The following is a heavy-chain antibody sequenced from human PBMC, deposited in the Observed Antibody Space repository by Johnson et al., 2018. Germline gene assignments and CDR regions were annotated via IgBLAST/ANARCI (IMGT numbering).Heavy chain of an antibody. D-gene: IGHD4-17*01. J-gene: IGHJ3*02. CDR3: ARDPGKYGESFDI. Sequence: VRLVESGGGLVEPGGSLRLCCAASAITFSPYTMNWVRQAPGKGLEWISSITSSSTYIYYATSVKGRFTISRDNPKNSLFLQMNSLRAEDTAMYYRARDPGKYGESFDIWGQGTMVTVSS. CDR2: ITSSSTYI. CDR1: AITFSPYT. V-gene: IGHV3-21*06.